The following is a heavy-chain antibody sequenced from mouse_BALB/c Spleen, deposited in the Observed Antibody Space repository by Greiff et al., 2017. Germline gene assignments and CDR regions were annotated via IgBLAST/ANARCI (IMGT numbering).Heavy chain of an antibody. J-gene: IGHJ4*01. CDR2: IYPGDGDT. Sequence: VQLQQSGAELVRPGSSVKISCKASGYAFSSYWMNWVKQRPGQGLEWIGQIYPGDGDTNYNGKFKGKATLTADKSSSTAYMQLSSLTSEDSAVYFCARSGIYYGNFLYAMDYWGQGTSVTVSS. CDR1: GYAFSSYW. V-gene: IGHV1-80*01. D-gene: IGHD2-1*01. CDR3: ARSGIYYGNFLYAMDY.